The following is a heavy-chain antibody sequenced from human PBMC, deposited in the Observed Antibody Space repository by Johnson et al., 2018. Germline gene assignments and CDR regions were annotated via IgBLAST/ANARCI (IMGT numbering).Heavy chain of an antibody. J-gene: IGHJ6*03. CDR3: ARLRLVGDTTDWDYYYYYYMDV. CDR2: IYPGDSDT. D-gene: IGHD1-26*01. V-gene: IGHV5-51*01. CDR1: GYSFSSYW. Sequence: EVQLVESGAEVKKPGESLKISCKGSGYSFSSYWIGWVRHMPGKGLEWMGIIYPGDSDTRYSPSFQGQVPISAYKSISTAYLQWSSLKAPDTAMYYCARLRLVGDTTDWDYYYYYYMDVWGKGTTVTVSS.